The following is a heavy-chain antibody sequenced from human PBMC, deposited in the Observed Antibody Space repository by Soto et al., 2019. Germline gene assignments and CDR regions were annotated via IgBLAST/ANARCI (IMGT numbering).Heavy chain of an antibody. CDR3: ARVEATYYASGRVALGAFDI. J-gene: IGHJ3*02. D-gene: IGHD3-10*01. V-gene: IGHV4-59*01. CDR2: IYYSGAT. CDR1: GGSISSYY. Sequence: QVQLQESGPGLVKPSETLSLTCTVSGGSISSYYWSWIRQPPGKGLEWIGYIYYSGATNYNPSLKSRVTISVDTSKNQFSLKLSSVTAADTAVYYCARVEATYYASGRVALGAFDIWGQGTMVTVSS.